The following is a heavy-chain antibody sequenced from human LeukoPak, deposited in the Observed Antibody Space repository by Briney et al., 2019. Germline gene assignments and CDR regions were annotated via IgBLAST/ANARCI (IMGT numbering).Heavy chain of an antibody. Sequence: SETLSLTCTVSGGSISSGDYYWSWIRQPPGKGLEWIGYIYYSGSTYYNPSLKSRVTISVDTSKNQFSLKLSSVTAADTAVYYCARDSSSSRPNFDCWGQGILVTVSS. CDR1: GGSISSGDYY. D-gene: IGHD6-13*01. V-gene: IGHV4-30-4*01. CDR3: ARDSSSSRPNFDC. CDR2: IYYSGST. J-gene: IGHJ4*02.